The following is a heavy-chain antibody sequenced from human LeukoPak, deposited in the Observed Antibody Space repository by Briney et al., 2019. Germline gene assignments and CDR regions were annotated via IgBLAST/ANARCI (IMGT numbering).Heavy chain of an antibody. J-gene: IGHJ4*02. CDR1: GFTFSTYG. CDR2: IWYDGSNK. D-gene: IGHD3-10*01. CDR3: ARDSNSYGSGATIDY. V-gene: IGHV3-33*01. Sequence: GGSLRLSCAASGFTFSTYGMHWVRQAPGKGLEWLTDIWYDGSNKYYTDSVKGRFTISRDNSKNTLYLQMSSLRAEDTAVYYCARDSNSYGSGATIDYWGKGTLVTVSS.